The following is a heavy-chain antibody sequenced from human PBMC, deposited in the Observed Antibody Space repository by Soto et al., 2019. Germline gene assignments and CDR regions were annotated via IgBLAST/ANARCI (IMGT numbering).Heavy chain of an antibody. V-gene: IGHV4-30-4*01. CDR3: ARTMVRGVIISSYYGMDV. D-gene: IGHD3-10*01. CDR1: GGSISSGDYY. CDR2: IYYSGST. Sequence: SETLSLTCTVSGGSISSGDYYWSWIRQPPGKGLEWIGYIYYSGSTYYNPSLKSRVTISVDTSKNQFSLKLSSVTAADTAVYYCARTMVRGVIISSYYGMDVWGQGTTVTVSS. J-gene: IGHJ6*02.